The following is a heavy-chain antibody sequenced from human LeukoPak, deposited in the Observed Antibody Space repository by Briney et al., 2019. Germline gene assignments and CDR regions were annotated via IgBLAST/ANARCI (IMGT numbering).Heavy chain of an antibody. V-gene: IGHV3-74*01. D-gene: IGHD1-26*01. Sequence: GGSLRLSCGASGFIFTTYWMHWVRQAPGKGLVWVSRVNSDGSSTRYADSVKGRFTISRDNAKNTLYLQMNSLRVEDTAVYYCGRALGSPLDYWGQGTLVTVSS. J-gene: IGHJ4*02. CDR3: GRALGSPLDY. CDR2: VNSDGSST. CDR1: GFIFTTYW.